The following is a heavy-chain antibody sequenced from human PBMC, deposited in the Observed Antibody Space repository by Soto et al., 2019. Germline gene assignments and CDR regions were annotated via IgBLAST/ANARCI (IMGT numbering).Heavy chain of an antibody. CDR2: IYPGDSDT. D-gene: IGHD1-1*01. CDR1: GYSFTSYW. J-gene: IGHJ4*02. V-gene: IGHV5-51*01. CDR3: ARDGIGGTTFRGYLDY. Sequence: GESLKISCKGSGYSFTSYWIGWVRQMPGKGLEWMGIIYPGDSDTRYSPSFQGQVTISRDNSKNMLYLQMNSLRVEDTAVYYCARDGIGGTTFRGYLDYWGQGTLVTVSS.